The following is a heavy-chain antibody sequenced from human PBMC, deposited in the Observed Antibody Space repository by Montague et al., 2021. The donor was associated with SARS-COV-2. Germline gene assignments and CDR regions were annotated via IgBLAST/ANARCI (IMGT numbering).Heavy chain of an antibody. CDR2: IYYDGST. J-gene: IGHJ4*02. CDR3: ARYGSYFEH. CDR1: GGSISSYH. V-gene: IGHV4-59*03. D-gene: IGHD1-26*01. Sequence: SETLSLTCTVSGGSISSYHWSWIRQPPGKGLEWIGYIYYDGSTNYNPSLKSRVTMSVDSSKNQFSLRLSSVTAADTAVYYCARYGSYFEHWGQGTLVTVSS.